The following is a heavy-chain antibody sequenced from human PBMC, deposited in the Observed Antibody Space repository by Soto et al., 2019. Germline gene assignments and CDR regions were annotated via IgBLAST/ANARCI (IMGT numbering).Heavy chain of an antibody. Sequence: QEQLVESGGGLVKPGGSQRLSCAASGFIFNDYYMSWIRQAPGKGLEWVAYISSGASTISYADSVKGRFTISRDNTKNLLYLQMNSLRAEDTAVYYCARDLKAVVNHIHYNHYGLDVWGQGTTVTVSS. D-gene: IGHD3-22*01. CDR2: ISSGASTI. V-gene: IGHV3-11*01. CDR3: ARDLKAVVNHIHYNHYGLDV. CDR1: GFIFNDYY. J-gene: IGHJ6*02.